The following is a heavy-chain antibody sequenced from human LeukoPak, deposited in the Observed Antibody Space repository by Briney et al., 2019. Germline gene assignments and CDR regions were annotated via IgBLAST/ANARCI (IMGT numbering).Heavy chain of an antibody. V-gene: IGHV3-7*01. Sequence: GGSLRLSCAASGFTFSSYNMSWVRQAPGKGLEWVANIKQDGSEKYYVDSVKGRFTISRDNAKNSLYLQMNSLRAEDTAVYYCAREVVPAAMGEYYYYYYYMDVWGKGTTVTVSS. CDR1: GFTFSSYN. J-gene: IGHJ6*03. D-gene: IGHD2-2*01. CDR2: IKQDGSEK. CDR3: AREVVPAAMGEYYYYYYYMDV.